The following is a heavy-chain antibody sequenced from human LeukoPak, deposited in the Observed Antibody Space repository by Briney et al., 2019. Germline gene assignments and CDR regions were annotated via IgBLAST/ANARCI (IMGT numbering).Heavy chain of an antibody. V-gene: IGHV3-21*04. D-gene: IGHD3-10*01. CDR2: ISSSSSYI. CDR1: GFTFSSYS. Sequence: GGSLRLSCAASGFTFSSYSMNWVRQAPGKGLEWVSSISSSSSYIYYADSVKGRFTISRDNAKNSLYLQMNSLRAEDTAVYYCAKDQGAGYYGSGNDYWGQGTLDTVSS. J-gene: IGHJ4*02. CDR3: AKDQGAGYYGSGNDY.